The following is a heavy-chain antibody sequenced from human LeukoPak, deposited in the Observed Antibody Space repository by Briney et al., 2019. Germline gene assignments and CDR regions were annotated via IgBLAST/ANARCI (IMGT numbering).Heavy chain of an antibody. CDR1: GYTFTGYY. CDR2: INPNSGGT. J-gene: IGHJ6*03. CDR3: ARAVSEGPYYYYYMDV. Sequence: ASVKVSCKASGYTFTGYYMHWVRQAPGQGLEWMGWINPNSGGTNYAQKFQGRVTMTRDTSISTAYMELSRLRSDDTAVYYCARAVSEGPYYYYYMDVWGKGTTVTVSS. V-gene: IGHV1-2*02. D-gene: IGHD3-3*01.